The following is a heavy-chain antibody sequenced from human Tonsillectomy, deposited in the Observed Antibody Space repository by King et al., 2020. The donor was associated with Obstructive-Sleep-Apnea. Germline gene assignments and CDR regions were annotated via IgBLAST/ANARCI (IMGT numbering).Heavy chain of an antibody. J-gene: IGHJ4*02. CDR3: ARGDYYGSGSEYYFDY. V-gene: IGHV4-31*03. CDR2: IYYSGST. D-gene: IGHD3-10*01. CDR1: GGSISSGGYY. Sequence: QLQESGPGLVKPSQTLSLTCTVSGGSISSGGYYWSWIRQHPGKGLEWIGYIYYSGSTYYNPSLKSRVSISVDTSKNQFSLKLSSVTAADTAVYYCARGDYYGSGSEYYFDYWGQGTLVTVSS.